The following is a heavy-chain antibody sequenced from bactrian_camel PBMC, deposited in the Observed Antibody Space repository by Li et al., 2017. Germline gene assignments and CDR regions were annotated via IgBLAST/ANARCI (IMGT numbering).Heavy chain of an antibody. CDR3: VRAMGGVGVSIFDQ. CDR2: IERDGTT. CDR1: RSIFTGCG. J-gene: IGHJ4*01. Sequence: VQLVESGGGSVQVGGSLKLSCGASRSIFTGCGMGWYRQAPGGSRELIATIERDGTTTYADSVKGRFTISRDNGKNTVSLQMTSLKAEDTAVYYCVRAMGGVGVSIFDQWGQGTQVTVS. D-gene: IGHD3*01. V-gene: IGHV3S53*01.